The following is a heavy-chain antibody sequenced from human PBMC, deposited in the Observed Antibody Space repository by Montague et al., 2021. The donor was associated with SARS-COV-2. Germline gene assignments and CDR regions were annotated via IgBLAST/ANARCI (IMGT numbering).Heavy chain of an antibody. V-gene: IGHV4-59*01. J-gene: IGHJ3*01. CDR2: MSYSGSA. CDR3: ARTSDPSNFDSTGYYGAFDV. D-gene: IGHD3-22*01. CDR1: GATISSDY. Sequence: SETLSLTCNVSGATISSDYWSWIRQSPGKGLEWIGYMSYSGSATXNPSLESRVDISRDTSKNQFSLTLIPATAADTAIYYCARTSDPSNFDSTGYYGAFDVWGQGTTVIVSS.